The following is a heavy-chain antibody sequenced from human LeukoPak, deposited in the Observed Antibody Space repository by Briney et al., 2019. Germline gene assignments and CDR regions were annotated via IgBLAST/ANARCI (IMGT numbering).Heavy chain of an antibody. CDR2: INPNSGDT. Sequence: ASVKVSCKASGYTFTSYGISWVRQAPGQGREWMGRINPNSGDTNYAQKFQGRVTMTRDTSISTAYMELSRLRSDDTAVYYCARDYCSSTSCLFDYWGQGTLVTVSS. V-gene: IGHV1-2*06. CDR3: ARDYCSSTSCLFDY. J-gene: IGHJ4*02. CDR1: GYTFTSYG. D-gene: IGHD2-2*01.